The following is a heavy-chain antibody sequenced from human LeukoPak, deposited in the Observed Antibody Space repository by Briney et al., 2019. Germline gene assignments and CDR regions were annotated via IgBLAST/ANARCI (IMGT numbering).Heavy chain of an antibody. V-gene: IGHV1-69*05. CDR3: ARGDPLDCGGNFRWFDP. CDR2: IIPIFGTA. D-gene: IGHD4-23*01. J-gene: IGHJ5*02. Sequence: SVKVSCKASGGTFSSYAISWVRQAPGQGLEWMGGIIPIFGTANYAQKFQGRVTITTDESTSTAYMELSSLRSEDTAVYYCARGDPLDCGGNFRWFDPWGQGTLVTVSS. CDR1: GGTFSSYA.